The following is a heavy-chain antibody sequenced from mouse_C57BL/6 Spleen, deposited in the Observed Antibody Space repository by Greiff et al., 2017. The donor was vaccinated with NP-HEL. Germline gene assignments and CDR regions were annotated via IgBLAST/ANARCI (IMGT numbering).Heavy chain of an antibody. CDR1: GFTFSDYY. J-gene: IGHJ4*01. Sequence: EVKLVESEGGLVQPGSSMKLSCTASGFTFSDYYMAWVRQVPEKGLEWVANINYDGSSTYYLDSLKSRFIISRDNAKNNLYLQMSSLKSEDTATYYCARDSYSNYAMDYWGQGTSVTVSS. V-gene: IGHV5-16*01. CDR2: INYDGSST. D-gene: IGHD2-5*01. CDR3: ARDSYSNYAMDY.